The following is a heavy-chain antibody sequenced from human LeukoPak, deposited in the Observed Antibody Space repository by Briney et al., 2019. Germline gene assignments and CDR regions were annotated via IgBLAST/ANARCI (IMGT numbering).Heavy chain of an antibody. J-gene: IGHJ4*02. CDR1: GGSISTNY. V-gene: IGHV4-4*07. CDR2: IYNSGNT. CDR3: ARGTFDSSGYYLFDY. Sequence: SETLSLTCTVSGGSISTNYWSWIRQPAGKVLVWIGRIYNSGNTNYSPSLESRVTMSADTSKNQFSLKLSPVTAADTAVYYCARGTFDSSGYYLFDYWGQGTLVTVSS. D-gene: IGHD3-22*01.